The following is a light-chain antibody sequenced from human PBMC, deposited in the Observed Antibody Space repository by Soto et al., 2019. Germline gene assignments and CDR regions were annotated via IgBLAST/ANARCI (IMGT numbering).Light chain of an antibody. CDR1: SSDVGAYYS. Sequence: QSVLTQPASVSGSPGQSITISCTGTSSDVGAYYSVSWYQHHPGKAPKLIIYGVTNRPSGGSNRFSGSKSGNTASLTISGLQAEEEADYHCSSYTSGSSHYVFGTGTKGTVL. V-gene: IGLV2-14*01. CDR2: GVT. J-gene: IGLJ1*01. CDR3: SSYTSGSSHYV.